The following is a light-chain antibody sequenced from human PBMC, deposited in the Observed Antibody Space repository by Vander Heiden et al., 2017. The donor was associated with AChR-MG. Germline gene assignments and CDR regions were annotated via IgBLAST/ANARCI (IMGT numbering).Light chain of an antibody. Sequence: DIKMTQSPSSLSASVGDRGSITCRASQSIGNLVNWYQQTPGKATKLLIYTASTLQSGVPSGFSGSGSGTDFTLTINSLQPEDFATYFCQQTYSTPITFGQGTRLEIK. V-gene: IGKV1-39*01. CDR2: TAS. CDR1: QSIGNL. CDR3: QQTYSTPIT. J-gene: IGKJ5*01.